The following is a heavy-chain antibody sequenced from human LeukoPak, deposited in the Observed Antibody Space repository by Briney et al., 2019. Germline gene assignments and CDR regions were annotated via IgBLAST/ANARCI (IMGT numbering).Heavy chain of an antibody. J-gene: IGHJ3*02. D-gene: IGHD6-13*01. CDR3: ARDPIAAAGADAFDI. CDR1: GFTFSSYA. V-gene: IGHV3-30*04. Sequence: GGSLRLSCAASGFTFSSYAMHWVRQAPGKGLEWVAVISYDGSNKYYADSVKGRLTISRDNSKNTLYLQMNSLRAEDTAVYYCARDPIAAAGADAFDIWGQGTMVTVSS. CDR2: ISYDGSNK.